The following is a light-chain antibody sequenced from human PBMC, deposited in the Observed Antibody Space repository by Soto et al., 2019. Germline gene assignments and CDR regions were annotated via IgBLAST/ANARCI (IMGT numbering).Light chain of an antibody. CDR2: EVS. CDR3: CSYAGSSTFLDV. Sequence: QSALTQPASVSGSPGQSITISCTGTSSDVGSYNLVSWYQQHPGKAPKLMIYEVSKRPSGVSNRFSGSKSGNTASLTISGLQAEDEADYYCCSYAGSSTFLDVFGTGPKVTVL. J-gene: IGLJ1*01. V-gene: IGLV2-23*02. CDR1: SSDVGSYNL.